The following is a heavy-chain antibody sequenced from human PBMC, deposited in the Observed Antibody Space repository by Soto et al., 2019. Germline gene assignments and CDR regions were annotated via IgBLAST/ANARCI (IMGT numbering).Heavy chain of an antibody. CDR3: AKDNYDYVWWIYQGGIH. J-gene: IGHJ1*01. V-gene: IGHV3-23*01. Sequence: EVQLLESGGGLVQPGGSLRLSCEASGITFSSYGMNWVRQAPGKGLEWVSGISGGGGRTYYADSVKGRFTISRDNSKNTMHLQMDRLRAEDTAIYYCAKDNYDYVWWIYQGGIHWGQGTLVTVSS. CDR1: GITFSSYG. D-gene: IGHD3-16*01. CDR2: ISGGGGRT.